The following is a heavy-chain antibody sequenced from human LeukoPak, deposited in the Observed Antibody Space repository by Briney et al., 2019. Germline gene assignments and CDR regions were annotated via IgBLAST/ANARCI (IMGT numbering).Heavy chain of an antibody. J-gene: IGHJ4*02. D-gene: IGHD5/OR15-5a*01. CDR1: GFTFSSYG. CDR2: ISGSGGST. V-gene: IGHV3-23*01. Sequence: GGTLRLSCAASGFTFSSYGMSWVRQAPGKGLEWVSAISGSGGSTYYADSVKGRFTISRDNSKNTLYLQMNSLRAEDTAVYYCAKDVSQTYLFDYWGQGTLVTVSS. CDR3: AKDVSQTYLFDY.